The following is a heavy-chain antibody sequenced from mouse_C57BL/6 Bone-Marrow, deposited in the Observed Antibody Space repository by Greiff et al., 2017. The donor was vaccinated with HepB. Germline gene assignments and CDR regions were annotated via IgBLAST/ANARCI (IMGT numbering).Heavy chain of an antibody. V-gene: IGHV1-55*01. CDR2: IYPGSGST. CDR3: ASLITTVGAGAMDY. CDR1: GYTFTSYW. J-gene: IGHJ4*01. Sequence: QVQLQQPGAELVKPGASVKMSCKASGYTFTSYWITWVKQRPGQGLEWIGAIYPGSGSTNYNEKFKSKATLTVDTSSSTAYMQRGSLTSEDSAVYYCASLITTVGAGAMDYWGQGTSVTVSS. D-gene: IGHD1-1*01.